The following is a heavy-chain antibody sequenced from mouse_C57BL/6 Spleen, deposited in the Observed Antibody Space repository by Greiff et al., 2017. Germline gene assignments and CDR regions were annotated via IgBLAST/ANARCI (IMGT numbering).Heavy chain of an antibody. V-gene: IGHV3-6*01. Sequence: EVKLMESGPGLVKPSQSLSLTCSVTGYSITSGYYWNWIRQFPGNKLEWMGYISYDGSNNYNPSLKNRISITRDTSKNQFFLKLNSVTTEDTATYYCARGGYDGYYVDYAMDYWGQGTSVTVSS. CDR1: GYSITSGYY. J-gene: IGHJ4*01. CDR3: ARGGYDGYYVDYAMDY. D-gene: IGHD2-3*01. CDR2: ISYDGSN.